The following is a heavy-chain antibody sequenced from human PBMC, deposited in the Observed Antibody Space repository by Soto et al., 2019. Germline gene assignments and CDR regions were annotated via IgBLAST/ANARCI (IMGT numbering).Heavy chain of an antibody. D-gene: IGHD5-12*01. J-gene: IGHJ2*01. V-gene: IGHV1-69*13. Sequence: GASVKVSCKASGGTFSNYPISWVRQAPGQGLEWMGGIIPIFGTTNYAQKFQGRVTITADESTSTAYMELSSLRSEDTAVFYCARGNHRWLQLWYFDLWGRGTLVTVS. CDR3: ARGNHRWLQLWYFDL. CDR2: IIPIFGTT. CDR1: GGTFSNYP.